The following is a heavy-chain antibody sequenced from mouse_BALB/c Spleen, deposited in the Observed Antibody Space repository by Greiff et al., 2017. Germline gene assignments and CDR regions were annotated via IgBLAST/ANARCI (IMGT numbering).Heavy chain of an antibody. J-gene: IGHJ2*01. CDR1: GFTFSSYA. CDR2: ISSGGSYT. V-gene: IGHV5-9-3*01. Sequence: EVQVVESGGGLVKPGGSLKLSCAASGFTFSSYAMSWVRQTPEKRLEWVATISSGGSYTYYPDSVKGRFTISRDNAKNTLYLQMSSLRSEDTAMYYCARDSHFDYWGQGTTLTVSS. CDR3: ARDSHFDY.